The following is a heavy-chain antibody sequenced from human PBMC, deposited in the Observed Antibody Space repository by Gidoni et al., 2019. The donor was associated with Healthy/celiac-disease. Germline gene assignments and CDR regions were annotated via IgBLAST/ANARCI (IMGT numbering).Heavy chain of an antibody. D-gene: IGHD5-12*01. CDR2: ISSSSSYI. CDR1: GFTFSSYS. Sequence: EVQLVESGGGLVKPGGSLRLSCAASGFTFSSYSMNWVRQAPGKGLEWVSSISSSSSYIYYADSVKGRFTISRDNAKNSLYLQMNSLRAEDTAVYYCAREMATSPDAFDIWGQGTMVTVSS. V-gene: IGHV3-21*01. J-gene: IGHJ3*02. CDR3: AREMATSPDAFDI.